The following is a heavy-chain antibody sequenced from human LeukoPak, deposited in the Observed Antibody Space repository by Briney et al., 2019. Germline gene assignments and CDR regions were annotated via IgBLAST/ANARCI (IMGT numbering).Heavy chain of an antibody. J-gene: IGHJ4*02. Sequence: PGGSLRLSCAASGFTFNKNAMSWVRQAPGKGLEWVSNVSGSGVNTYYGDSVKGRFTISRDNSKNTLYLQMNSLSAEDTAVYYCAKFSISGDYVSGCDYWGQGTLVTVSS. D-gene: IGHD4-17*01. CDR3: AKFSISGDYVSGCDY. CDR2: VSGSGVNT. CDR1: GFTFNKNA. V-gene: IGHV3-23*01.